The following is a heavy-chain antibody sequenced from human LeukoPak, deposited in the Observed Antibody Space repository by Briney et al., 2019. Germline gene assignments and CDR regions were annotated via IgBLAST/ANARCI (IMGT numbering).Heavy chain of an antibody. J-gene: IGHJ5*02. D-gene: IGHD3-16*01. CDR1: EFTVSNNY. CDR3: ARDYFGP. CDR2: IYSGGDT. V-gene: IGHV3-66*02. Sequence: PGGSLRLSCAASEFTVSNNYMRWVRQAPGKGLEWVSVIYSGGDTKYAGSVKGRFTISRDKSKNTLYLQMNSLRVEDTAVYYCARDYFGPWGQGTLVTVSS.